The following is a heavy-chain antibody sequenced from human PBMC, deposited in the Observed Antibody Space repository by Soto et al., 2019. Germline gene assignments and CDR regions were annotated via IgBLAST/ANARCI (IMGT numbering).Heavy chain of an antibody. J-gene: IGHJ4*02. CDR1: GFTFSSYE. CDR2: ISSSGSTI. V-gene: IGHV3-48*03. D-gene: IGHD3-10*01. CDR3: AREGPVVRGFDY. Sequence: EVQLVESGGGLVQPGGSLRLSCAASGFTFSSYEMNWVRQAPGKGLEWVAYISSSGSTIYYADSLKGRFTISRDNAKNSLYLQMNSLRAEDTAVYYCAREGPVVRGFDYWGQGTLVTVSS.